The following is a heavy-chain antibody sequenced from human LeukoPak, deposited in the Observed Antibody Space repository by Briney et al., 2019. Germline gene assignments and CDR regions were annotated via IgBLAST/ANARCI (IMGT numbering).Heavy chain of an antibody. V-gene: IGHV3-74*01. CDR3: VRSLLGVNDY. CDR1: GFTFRSHW. Sequence: GGSLRLSCAASGFTFRSHWMHWVRQAPGKGLVWVSRINPDRTTTTYTDSVKGRFTISKDNAKDTLYLQMNSLRAEDTAVYYCVRSLLGVNDYWGQGTLVTVSS. D-gene: IGHD3-10*01. J-gene: IGHJ4*02. CDR2: INPDRTTT.